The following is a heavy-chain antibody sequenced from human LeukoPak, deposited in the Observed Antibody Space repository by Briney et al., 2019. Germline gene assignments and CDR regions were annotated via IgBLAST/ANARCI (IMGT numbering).Heavy chain of an antibody. CDR1: AFTFSKAW. CDR3: SAATVTSSGLFYFDY. Sequence: GGSLRLFCAASAFTFSKAWMSWVRQAPGKGLEWVGRIKRKTDGGTTDYAAPVKGRFTISRDDSKNTVYLQMNSLKTEDTAVYYCSAATVTSSGLFYFDYWGQGTLLTVSS. J-gene: IGHJ4*02. D-gene: IGHD4-17*01. CDR2: IKRKTDGGTT. V-gene: IGHV3-15*01.